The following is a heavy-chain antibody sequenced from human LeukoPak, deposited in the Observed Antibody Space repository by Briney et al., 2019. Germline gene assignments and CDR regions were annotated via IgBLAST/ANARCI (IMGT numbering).Heavy chain of an antibody. CDR1: GGSIHSSGYY. D-gene: IGHD6-13*01. CDR2: HYYSGST. J-gene: IGHJ4*02. Sequence: SETLSLTCTVSGGSIHSSGYYWGWIRQPPGKGLEWIGSHYYSGSTYYNPSLKSRVTISVDTSKNQFSLKLSSVTAADTAVYYCARTYSSSWYPTSSYFDYWGQGTLVTVSS. CDR3: ARTYSSSWYPTSSYFDY. V-gene: IGHV4-39*07.